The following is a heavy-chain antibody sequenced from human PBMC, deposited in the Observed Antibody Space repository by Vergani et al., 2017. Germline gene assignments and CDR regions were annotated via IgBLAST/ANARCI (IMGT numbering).Heavy chain of an antibody. CDR1: GFTFSSYG. CDR3: AKVRGYYDSSHYYGMDV. V-gene: IGHV3-30*18. CDR2: ISYDGSNK. D-gene: IGHD3-22*01. J-gene: IGHJ6*02. Sequence: QVQLVESGGGVVQPGRSLRLSCAASGFTFSSYGMHWVRQAPGKGLEWVAVISYDGSNKYYADSVKGRFTISRDNSKNTLYLQMNSLRAEDTAVYYCAKVRGYYDSSHYYGMDVWGQGTTVTVSS.